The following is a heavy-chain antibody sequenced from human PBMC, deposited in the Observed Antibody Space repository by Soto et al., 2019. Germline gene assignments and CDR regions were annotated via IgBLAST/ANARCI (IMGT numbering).Heavy chain of an antibody. J-gene: IGHJ6*04. CDR1: GGTFSSNA. D-gene: IGHD3-3*01. V-gene: IGHV1-69*01. CDR2: IIPICGTS. Sequence: QVQLVQSGAEAKKPGSSVKVSCKASGGTFSSNAISWVRQAPGQVLEWMGGIIPICGTSNYAQKFQGRDKITQDESMSTAYMELRSLRSEDTAVYYFARNLDDFWSGYPDTYSYYGGDIWGEGTTVNVSS. CDR3: ARNLDDFWSGYPDTYSYYGGDI.